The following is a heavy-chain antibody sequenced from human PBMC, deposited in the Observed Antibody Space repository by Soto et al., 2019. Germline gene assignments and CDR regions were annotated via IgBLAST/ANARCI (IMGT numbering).Heavy chain of an antibody. D-gene: IGHD3-10*01. J-gene: IGHJ6*02. CDR1: GYSFTSYW. V-gene: IGHV5-51*01. CDR3: ARHVDYYGSDGTDYYYGMDV. Sequence: PGESLKISCKGSGYSFTSYWIGWVRQMPGKGLEWMGIIYPGDSDTRYSPSFQGQVTISADKSISTAYLQWSSLKASDTAMYYCARHVDYYGSDGTDYYYGMDVWGQGTTVTVSS. CDR2: IYPGDSDT.